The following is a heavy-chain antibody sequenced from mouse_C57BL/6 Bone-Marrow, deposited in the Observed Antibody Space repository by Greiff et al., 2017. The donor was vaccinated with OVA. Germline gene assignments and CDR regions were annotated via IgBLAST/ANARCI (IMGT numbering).Heavy chain of an antibody. J-gene: IGHJ3*01. CDR2: LDPSDSST. D-gene: IGHD1-1*01. V-gene: IGHV1-59*01. CDR1: GYTFTSYW. Sequence: QVQLQQPGAELVRPGTSVKLSCKASGYTFTSYWMHWVKQRPGQGLEWIGVLDPSDSSTNYNQKFKGKATLTVATSSRTAYMQLSSLTSVDSADYYCANYYYGSPWFAYWGQGTLVTVSA. CDR3: ANYYYGSPWFAY.